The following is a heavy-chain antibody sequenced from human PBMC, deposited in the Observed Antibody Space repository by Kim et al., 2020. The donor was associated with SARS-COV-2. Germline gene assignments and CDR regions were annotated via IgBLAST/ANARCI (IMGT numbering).Heavy chain of an antibody. Sequence: SETLSLTCAVYGGSFSGYYWSWIRQPPGKGLEWIGEINHSGSTNYNPSLKSRVTISVDTSKNQFSLKLSSVTAADTAVYYCARGGYNWNRKFDPWGQGTLVTVSS. CDR3: ARGGYNWNRKFDP. V-gene: IGHV4-34*01. CDR2: INHSGST. D-gene: IGHD1-20*01. J-gene: IGHJ5*02. CDR1: GGSFSGYY.